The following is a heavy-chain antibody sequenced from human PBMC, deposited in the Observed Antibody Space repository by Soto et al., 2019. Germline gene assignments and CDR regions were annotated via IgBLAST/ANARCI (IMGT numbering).Heavy chain of an antibody. CDR2: NNHNGGST. CDR3: ARSLLQGDF. D-gene: IGHD2-21*01. CDR1: GDIFIHYY. V-gene: IGHV1-46*01. J-gene: IGHJ4*02. Sequence: QVQLVQSGAEVKKPGSSVKVSCKASGDIFIHYYIHWVRQAPGQGLEWMAINNHNGGSTNYAQKFQGSVTVTSDTSTSTVSMELNSLGSDDTAVYFGARSLLQGDFWGQGTLVTVSS.